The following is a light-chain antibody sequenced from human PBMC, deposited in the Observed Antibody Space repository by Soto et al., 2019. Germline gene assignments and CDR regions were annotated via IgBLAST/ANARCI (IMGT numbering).Light chain of an antibody. CDR3: QQNYGTPNT. CDR1: QSINRY. Sequence: DIQMTQSPSSLSASVGDRVTITCRASQSINRYLNWHQQKPGEAPKLLISSASTLQGGVPSRFSGSGSGTDLHLTISSLQPEDFATYYCQQNYGTPNTFGGGTKVAIK. J-gene: IGKJ4*02. V-gene: IGKV1-39*01. CDR2: SAS.